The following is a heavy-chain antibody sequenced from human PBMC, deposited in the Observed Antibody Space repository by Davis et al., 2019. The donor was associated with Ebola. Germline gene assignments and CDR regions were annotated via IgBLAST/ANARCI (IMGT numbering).Heavy chain of an antibody. CDR2: IYTSGRT. Sequence: SETLSPTCTVSGGSISSHYWSWIRQPAGKGLEWIGRIYTSGRTNYNPSLKSRVTMSVDTSKNQFSLRLSSVTAADTAVYYCVRDGCPGGSCYCGDYWGQGTLVTVSS. CDR3: VRDGCPGGSCYCGDY. J-gene: IGHJ4*02. CDR1: GGSISSHY. D-gene: IGHD2-15*01. V-gene: IGHV4-4*07.